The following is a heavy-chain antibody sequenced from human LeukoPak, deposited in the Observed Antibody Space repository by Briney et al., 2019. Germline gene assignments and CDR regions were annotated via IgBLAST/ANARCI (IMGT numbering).Heavy chain of an antibody. CDR3: ARALSA. J-gene: IGHJ4*02. D-gene: IGHD3-3*01. V-gene: IGHV3-7*03. Sequence: PGGSLRLSCAASGFTFSSYAMHWVRQAPGKGLEWVANIKEDGSEIYYVDSVKGRFSISRDNAKNSLFLQMNSLRAEDTAVYYCARALSAWGQGTLVTVSS. CDR1: GFTFSSYA. CDR2: IKEDGSEI.